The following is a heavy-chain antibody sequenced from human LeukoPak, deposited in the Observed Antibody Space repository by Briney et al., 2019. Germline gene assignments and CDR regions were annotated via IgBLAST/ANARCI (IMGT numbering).Heavy chain of an antibody. CDR2: IFHSGST. CDR1: GYSLRSGYY. J-gene: IGHJ3*02. Sequence: PSETLSLTCNVSGYSLRSGYYWGWIRQPPGKGLEWIGNIFHSGSTHYNPSPKSRVTISVDTSNNQFSLKLSSVTAADMAVYYCASQWTIFDAFDIWGQGTMVTVSS. V-gene: IGHV4-38-2*02. CDR3: ASQWTIFDAFDI. D-gene: IGHD2-8*01.